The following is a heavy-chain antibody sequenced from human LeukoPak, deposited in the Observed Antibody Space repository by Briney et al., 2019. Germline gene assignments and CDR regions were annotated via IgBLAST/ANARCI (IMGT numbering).Heavy chain of an antibody. V-gene: IGHV3-30*18. Sequence: GRSLRLSCAASGFTFSRYGMHWVRQAPGKGLEWVAFISDDGSNKYYADSVKGRFTISRDNSKITLFLQMNSLRAEDTAVYYCAKARYSSSWYDNDAFDIWGQGTMVTVSS. CDR2: ISDDGSNK. D-gene: IGHD6-13*01. J-gene: IGHJ3*02. CDR3: AKARYSSSWYDNDAFDI. CDR1: GFTFSRYG.